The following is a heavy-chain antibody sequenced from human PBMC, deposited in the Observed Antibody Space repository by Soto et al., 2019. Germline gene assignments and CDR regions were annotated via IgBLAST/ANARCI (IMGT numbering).Heavy chain of an antibody. Sequence: GASVEVSCKASGYTFTSYGISWVRQAPGQGLEWMGWISAYNGNTNYAQKLQGRVTMTTDTSTSTAYMELRSLRSDDTAVYYCARDRSSGGSRNWFDPWGQGTLVTVSS. J-gene: IGHJ5*02. CDR3: ARDRSSGGSRNWFDP. V-gene: IGHV1-18*01. CDR2: ISAYNGNT. D-gene: IGHD2-15*01. CDR1: GYTFTSYG.